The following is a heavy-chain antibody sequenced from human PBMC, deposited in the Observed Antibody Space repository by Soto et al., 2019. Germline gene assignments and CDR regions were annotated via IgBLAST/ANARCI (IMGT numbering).Heavy chain of an antibody. J-gene: IGHJ3*02. V-gene: IGHV3-13*01. CDR2: IGTKADT. D-gene: IGHD1-26*01. Sequence: VGSLRLSCATSGFDFNNYDMFWVRQPTGKGLEWVSAIGTKADTFYPDSVKGRFTISRENARNSLYLQMNSLRAGDTGVYYCARSPSGSYPSGNALDIWGQGTMVTVSS. CDR1: GFDFNNYD. CDR3: ARSPSGSYPSGNALDI.